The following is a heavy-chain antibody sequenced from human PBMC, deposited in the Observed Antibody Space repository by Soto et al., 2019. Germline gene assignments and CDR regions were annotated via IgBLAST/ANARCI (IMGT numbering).Heavy chain of an antibody. CDR1: GYRFTTYY. Sequence: QVQLVQSGAEVRTPGASVKVSCKASGYRFTTYYIHWVRQAPGQGLEWMGIINPGGGDTNYAQKFQGRVNMTRATSTRTVYMELSSLRFEDTAVYYCTRDWCEDRNCYFNLDFWGTGTLVTVP. CDR2: INPGGGDT. CDR3: TRDWCEDRNCYFNLDF. V-gene: IGHV1-46*03. D-gene: IGHD2-15*01. J-gene: IGHJ4*02.